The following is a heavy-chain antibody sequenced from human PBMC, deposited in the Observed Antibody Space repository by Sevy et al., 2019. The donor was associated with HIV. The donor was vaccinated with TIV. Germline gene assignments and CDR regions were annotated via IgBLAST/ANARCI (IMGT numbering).Heavy chain of an antibody. Sequence: ASVKVSCKVSGYTLTELSVHWVRQAPGKGLEWMATFDPEDDEKIYAQKFQGRVTMTGDTSTDTAYMELSSLRSEATAVYYWATTKDYYDSRGYPFDYWGQGTLVTVSS. D-gene: IGHD3-22*01. V-gene: IGHV1-24*01. J-gene: IGHJ4*02. CDR3: ATTKDYYDSRGYPFDY. CDR2: FDPEDDEK. CDR1: GYTLTELS.